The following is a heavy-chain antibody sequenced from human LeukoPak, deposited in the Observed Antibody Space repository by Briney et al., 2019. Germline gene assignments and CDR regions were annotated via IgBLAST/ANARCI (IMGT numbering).Heavy chain of an antibody. Sequence: ASVKVSCKASGYTFTSYDINWVRRATGQGREWMGWMNPNSGNTGYAQKFQGRVTMTRNTSISTAYMELSSLRSEDTAVYYCARGRGIAAAGDFDYWGQGTLVTVSS. V-gene: IGHV1-8*01. CDR1: GYTFTSYD. CDR2: MNPNSGNT. J-gene: IGHJ4*02. D-gene: IGHD6-13*01. CDR3: ARGRGIAAAGDFDY.